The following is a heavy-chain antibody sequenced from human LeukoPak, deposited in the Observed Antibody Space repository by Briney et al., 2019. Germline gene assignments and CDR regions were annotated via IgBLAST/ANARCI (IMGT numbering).Heavy chain of an antibody. J-gene: IGHJ4*02. CDR2: ISYDGSNK. D-gene: IGHD2-2*01. V-gene: IGHV3-30-3*01. CDR3: AKGRKYQLLSFDY. Sequence: GRSLRLSCAASGFTFSSYAMHWVRQAPGKGLEWVAVISYDGSNKYYADSVKGRFTISRDNSKNTLYLQMNSLRAEDTAVYYCAKGRKYQLLSFDYWGQGTLVTVSS. CDR1: GFTFSSYA.